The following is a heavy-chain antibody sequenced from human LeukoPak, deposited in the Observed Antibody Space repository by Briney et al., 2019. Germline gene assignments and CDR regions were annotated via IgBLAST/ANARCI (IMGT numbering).Heavy chain of an antibody. V-gene: IGHV3-7*04. CDR3: ARGHSSSPNWFDP. D-gene: IGHD6-13*01. J-gene: IGHJ5*02. CDR1: EFSVGSDY. CDR2: IKQDGSEK. Sequence: PGGSLRLSCAASEFSVGSDYMTWVRQAPGKGREWVASIKQDGSEKYYVDSVKGRFTISRDNAKNSLYLQMNSLRAEDTAVYYCARGHSSSPNWFDPWGQGTLVTVSS.